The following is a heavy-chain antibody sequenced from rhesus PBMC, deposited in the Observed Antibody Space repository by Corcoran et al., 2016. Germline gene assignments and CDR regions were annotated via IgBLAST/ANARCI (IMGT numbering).Heavy chain of an antibody. Sequence: QVQLQESGPGLVKPSETLSLTCGVSRGSITDTYYWHWIRQPPGKGPEWSADNYGDSPVPSYTPAPRCRFPYSTYTSKTQFFLKLNSLPSVDPAVYYFARTSGYFTIPFCYGAFHVWGRGFLVTVSS. J-gene: IGHJ5-2*02. CDR3: ARTSGYFTIPFCYGAFHV. CDR1: RGSITDTYY. D-gene: IGHD2-2*01. V-gene: IGHV4S9*01. CDR2: NYGDSPVP.